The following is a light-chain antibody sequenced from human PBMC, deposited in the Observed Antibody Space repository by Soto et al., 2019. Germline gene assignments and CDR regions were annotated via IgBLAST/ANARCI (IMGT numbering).Light chain of an antibody. CDR3: QQAIHFPLA. Sequence: DIQMTQSTSSVSASVGDSVTITCRASQGIDSWLAWYQQKPGNAPKLLISAASNLQSGVPARFSGSGSGTEFTLTINSLQPEDFATYFCQQAIHFPLAFGGGTKVEI. J-gene: IGKJ4*01. V-gene: IGKV1-12*01. CDR1: QGIDSW. CDR2: AAS.